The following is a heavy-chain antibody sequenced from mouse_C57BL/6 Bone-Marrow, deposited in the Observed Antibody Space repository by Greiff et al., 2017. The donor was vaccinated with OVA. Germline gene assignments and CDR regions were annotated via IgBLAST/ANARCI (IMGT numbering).Heavy chain of an antibody. Sequence: EVKLVESEGGLVQPGSSMKLSCTASGFTFSDYYMAWVRQVPEKGLEWVANINYDGSSTYYLDSLKSRFIISRDNAKNILYLQMSSLKSEDTATYYCARVLMVTTGGYFDYWGQGTTLTVSS. CDR2: INYDGSST. CDR1: GFTFSDYY. CDR3: ARVLMVTTGGYFDY. J-gene: IGHJ2*01. D-gene: IGHD2-3*01. V-gene: IGHV5-16*01.